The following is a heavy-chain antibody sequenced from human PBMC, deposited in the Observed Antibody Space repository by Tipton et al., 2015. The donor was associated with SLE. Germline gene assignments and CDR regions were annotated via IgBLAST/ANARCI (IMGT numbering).Heavy chain of an antibody. D-gene: IGHD1-26*01. CDR1: GGSISSYY. CDR3: ARNRIVADWHFDL. J-gene: IGHJ2*01. Sequence: TLSLTCNVSGGSISSYYWTWIRQPPGKGLESIGYIYSSGSTNYNPSLKSRVTISVVTSQNQFSLKLSSVTAADTAVYYCARNRIVADWHFDLWGRGTLVTVSS. V-gene: IGHV4-4*09. CDR2: IYSSGST.